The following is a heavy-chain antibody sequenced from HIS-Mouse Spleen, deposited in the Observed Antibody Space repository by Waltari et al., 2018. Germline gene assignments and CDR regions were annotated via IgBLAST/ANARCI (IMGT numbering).Heavy chain of an antibody. CDR2: ISYDGSNK. V-gene: IGHV3-30*18. J-gene: IGHJ4*02. CDR3: AKASSGWLDY. Sequence: VQLVGCGGGVVEPGRSMGLSCAASVFTFRRHALHGVRQAPGKGLEWVAVISYDGSNKYYADSVKGRFTISRDNSKNTLYLQMNSLRAEDTAVYYCAKASSGWLDYWGQGTLVTVSS. CDR1: VFTFRRHA. D-gene: IGHD6-19*01.